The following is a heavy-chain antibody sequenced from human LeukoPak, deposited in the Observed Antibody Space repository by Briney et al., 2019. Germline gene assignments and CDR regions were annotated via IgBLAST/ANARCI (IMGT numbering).Heavy chain of an antibody. CDR3: AKYPVNYYDSSGYYDVDY. CDR1: GFTFSSYA. J-gene: IGHJ4*02. D-gene: IGHD3-22*01. CDR2: ISGSGGST. Sequence: PGGSLRLSCAASGFTFSSYAMSWVRQAPGKGLEWVSAISGSGGSTYYADSVKGRFTISRDNSKNTLYLQMNSLRAEDTAVYYRAKYPVNYYDSSGYYDVDYWGQGTLVTVSS. V-gene: IGHV3-23*01.